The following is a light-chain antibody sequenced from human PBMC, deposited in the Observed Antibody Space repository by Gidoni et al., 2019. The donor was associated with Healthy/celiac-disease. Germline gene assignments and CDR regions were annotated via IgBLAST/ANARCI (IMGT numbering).Light chain of an antibody. Sequence: IVLTHSPLSLPVTPGEPASISCRSRQRLLHSNGYNYLDWYLQKPGQSPLLLIDLGSNRASGVPDRFSGSGSGTDFTLKISRVEAEDVGVYYCMQALQTPRTFGQGTKVEIK. V-gene: IGKV2-28*01. CDR3: MQALQTPRT. CDR1: QRLLHSNGYNY. J-gene: IGKJ1*01. CDR2: LGS.